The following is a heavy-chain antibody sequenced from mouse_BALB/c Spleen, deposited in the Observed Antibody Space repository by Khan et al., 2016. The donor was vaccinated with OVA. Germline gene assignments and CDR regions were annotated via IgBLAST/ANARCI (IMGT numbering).Heavy chain of an antibody. CDR1: GFTFTDYY. D-gene: IGHD1-1*01. Sequence: EVELVESGGGLVQPGGSLRLSCATSGFTFTDYYMSWVRQPPGKALEWLGFIRNKANGYTTEYSASVKGRFTISRDNAQSVRYLQMNTLRTEDSATYYCTRETVVDIYWYFDVWGAGTTVTVSS. V-gene: IGHV7-3*02. CDR3: TRETVVDIYWYFDV. CDR2: IRNKANGYTT. J-gene: IGHJ1*01.